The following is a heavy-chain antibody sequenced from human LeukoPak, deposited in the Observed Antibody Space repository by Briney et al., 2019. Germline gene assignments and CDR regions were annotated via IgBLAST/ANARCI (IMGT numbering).Heavy chain of an antibody. D-gene: IGHD3-10*01. CDR1: GFTFSNAW. V-gene: IGHV3-7*01. CDR3: ARTPDGADY. Sequence: PGGSLRLSCTASGFTFSNAWMTWFRQAPGKGLEWVANIKQDGTEIFYVDSVRGRFIISRDNAENSLYLQMNSLRVEDTAVYYCARTPDGADYWGQGTLVTVSS. J-gene: IGHJ4*02. CDR2: IKQDGTEI.